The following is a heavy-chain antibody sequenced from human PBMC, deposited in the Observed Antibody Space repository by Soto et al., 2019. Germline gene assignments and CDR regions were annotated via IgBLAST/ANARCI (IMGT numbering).Heavy chain of an antibody. CDR1: GGSISSGGYY. Sequence: QVQLQESGPGLVKPSQTLSLTCTVSGGSISSGGYYWSWIRQHPGKGLEWIRYIYYSGSTYYNPSLKSRVTISEDTSKNQFSLKLSSVTAADTAVYYCAASCVGCGGFNYYGMDVWGQGTTVTVSS. CDR3: AASCVGCGGFNYYGMDV. D-gene: IGHD2-21*01. J-gene: IGHJ6*02. CDR2: IYYSGST. V-gene: IGHV4-31*03.